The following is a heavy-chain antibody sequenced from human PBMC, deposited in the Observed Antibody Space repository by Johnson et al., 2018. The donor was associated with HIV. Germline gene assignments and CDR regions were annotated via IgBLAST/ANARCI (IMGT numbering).Heavy chain of an antibody. CDR3: AREISRYYYDYAAFDL. CDR1: GFSFDSHA. J-gene: IGHJ3*01. CDR2: ISYSGSST. Sequence: EVQLLESGGGLVQPGGSLRLSCAASGFSFDSHAINWVRQAPGKGLEWVSAISYSGSSTYYADSVKGRFTISRDNSRSTLYLHMINLRADDTALYYCAREISRYYYDYAAFDLWGQGTMVTVSS. D-gene: IGHD3-22*01. V-gene: IGHV3-23*01.